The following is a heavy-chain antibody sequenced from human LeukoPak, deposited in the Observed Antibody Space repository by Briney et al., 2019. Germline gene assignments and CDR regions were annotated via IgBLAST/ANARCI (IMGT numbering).Heavy chain of an antibody. CDR2: ISWNSGSI. D-gene: IGHD3-22*01. CDR1: GFTFDDYA. V-gene: IGHV3-9*01. Sequence: GGSLRLSCAASGFTFDDYAMHWVRQAPGKGLEWVSGISWNSGSIGYADSVKGRFTISRDNAKNSLYLQMNSLRAEDTALYYCAKGNVPDYYDSSGYYDYWGQGTLVTVSS. CDR3: AKGNVPDYYDSSGYYDY. J-gene: IGHJ4*02.